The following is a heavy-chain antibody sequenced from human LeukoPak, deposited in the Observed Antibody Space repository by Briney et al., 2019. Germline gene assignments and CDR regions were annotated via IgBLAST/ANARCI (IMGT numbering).Heavy chain of an antibody. CDR1: GFTFGSAA. J-gene: IGHJ4*02. D-gene: IGHD1-26*01. Sequence: GGSLRLSCVASGFTFGSAAMTWVRQAPGKGLEWVSGISGSDGGTYYADSVKGRFTISRDNAKNSLSLQMNSLRVEDTAVYYCAREVDRSFGYWGQGNVVTVSS. CDR3: AREVDRSFGY. V-gene: IGHV3-23*01. CDR2: ISGSDGGT.